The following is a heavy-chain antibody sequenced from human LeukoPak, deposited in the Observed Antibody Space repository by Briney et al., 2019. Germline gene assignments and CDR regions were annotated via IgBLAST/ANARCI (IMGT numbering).Heavy chain of an antibody. D-gene: IGHD2-15*01. V-gene: IGHV4-39*07. CDR3: AAVYCGGGSYYDSRGWFDP. Sequence: TSETLSLTCTVSGGSINSSSYYWGWIRQPPGKGLEWIGSIYYSGNTYHNPSLKSRVTISLHSSKNQFSLQLSSVTAADTAVYYCAAVYCGGGSYYDSRGWFDPWGQGTLVTVSS. CDR1: GGSINSSSYY. J-gene: IGHJ5*02. CDR2: IYYSGNT.